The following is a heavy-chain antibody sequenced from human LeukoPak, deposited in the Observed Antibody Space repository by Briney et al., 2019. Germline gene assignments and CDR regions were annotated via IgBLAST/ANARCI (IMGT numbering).Heavy chain of an antibody. CDR3: ARSDYDTSKFDL. CDR2: IYYSGST. CDR1: GGSVSSDSYF. Sequence: SETLSLTCSVSGGSVSSDSYFWSWIRQPPGKGLEWIGYIYYSGSTNYNPSLKSRVTISVDTSKNQFSLKLSSVTAADTAVYYCARSDYDTSKFDLWGRGTLVTVSS. D-gene: IGHD3-22*01. J-gene: IGHJ2*01. V-gene: IGHV4-61*01.